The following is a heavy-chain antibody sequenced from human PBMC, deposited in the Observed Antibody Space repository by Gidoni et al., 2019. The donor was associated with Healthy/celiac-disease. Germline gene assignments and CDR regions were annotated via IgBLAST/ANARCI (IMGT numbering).Heavy chain of an antibody. J-gene: IGHJ4*02. Sequence: QVQLQESCPGLVKPSETLSITCPDSGGSLSSYYWSWIRQPPGKGLEWIGYIYYSGSTNYNPSLKSRVTISVDTSKNQFSLKLSSVTAADTAVYYCARAFQTYYYDSSGYYAYYFDYWGQGTLVTVAS. CDR2: IYYSGST. D-gene: IGHD3-22*01. CDR1: GGSLSSYY. CDR3: ARAFQTYYYDSSGYYAYYFDY. V-gene: IGHV4-59*01.